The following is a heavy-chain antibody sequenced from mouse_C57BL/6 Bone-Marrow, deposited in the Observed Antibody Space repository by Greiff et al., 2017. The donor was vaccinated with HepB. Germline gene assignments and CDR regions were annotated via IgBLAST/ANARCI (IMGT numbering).Heavy chain of an antibody. V-gene: IGHV1-63*01. CDR2: IYPGGGYT. CDR3: ARYAPMYYYGSSSWYFDV. J-gene: IGHJ1*03. CDR1: GYTFTNYW. Sequence: QVQLQQSGAELVRPGTSVKMSCKASGYTFTNYWIGWAKQRPGHGLEWIGDIYPGGGYTNYNEKFKGKATLTADKSSSTAYMQFSSLTSEDSAIYYCARYAPMYYYGSSSWYFDVWGTGTTVTVSS. D-gene: IGHD1-1*01.